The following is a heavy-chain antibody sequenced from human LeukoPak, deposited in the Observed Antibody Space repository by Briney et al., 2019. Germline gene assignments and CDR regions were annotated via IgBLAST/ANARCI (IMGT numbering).Heavy chain of an antibody. Sequence: SETLSLTCTVSGGSITSSSYYWGWIRQPPGKGLEWIGSIYYSGSTYYNPSLKSRVTISVDTSKNQFSLKLSSVTAADTAVYYCARGARGEDYWGQGTLVTVSS. J-gene: IGHJ4*02. CDR3: ARGARGEDY. CDR1: GGSITSSSYY. V-gene: IGHV4-39*07. CDR2: IYYSGST.